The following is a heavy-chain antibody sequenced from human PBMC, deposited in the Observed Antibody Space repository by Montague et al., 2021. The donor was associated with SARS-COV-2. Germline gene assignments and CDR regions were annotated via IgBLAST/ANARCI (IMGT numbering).Heavy chain of an antibody. CDR1: GGSFSGYY. CDR2: INHSGST. D-gene: IGHD6-13*01. CDR3: ARGSSYSSWYGVNWFDP. Sequence: SETLSLTCAVHGGSFSGYYWSWIRQPPGKGLEWIGEINHSGSTNYNPSLKSRVSISVDTSKNQFSLKLSSVTAADTAVYYCARGSSYSSWYGVNWFDPWGQGTLVTVSS. J-gene: IGHJ5*02. V-gene: IGHV4-34*01.